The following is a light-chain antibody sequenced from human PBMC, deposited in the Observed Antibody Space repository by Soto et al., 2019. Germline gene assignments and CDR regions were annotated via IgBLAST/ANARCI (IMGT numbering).Light chain of an antibody. V-gene: IGKV1-39*01. CDR2: AAS. CDR1: QTIKSY. CDR3: QQGYSTPRT. J-gene: IGKJ1*01. Sequence: IQMTQSPSSLSASVGDRVTISCRASQTIKSYLNWYQQKPGKAPKALIYAASSLQSGVPSRFSGSGSGTDFTLTISSLQPEDSATYFCQQGYSTPRTFGQGTKVEIK.